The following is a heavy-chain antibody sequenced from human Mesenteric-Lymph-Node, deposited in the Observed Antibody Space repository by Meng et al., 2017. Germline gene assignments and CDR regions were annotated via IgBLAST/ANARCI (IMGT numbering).Heavy chain of an antibody. CDR3: ARGKQDAWELLAY. CDR2: IDDSGST. D-gene: IGHD1-26*01. J-gene: IGHJ4*02. V-gene: IGHV4-4*02. CDR1: GGSVSSNNW. Sequence: QVQLQESGPGLVKPSGTLSLTCTVSGGSVSSNNWWSWIRQPPGKGLEWIGDIDDSGSTNYNPSLNSRISISLDKSKNHFSLKVNSVTAADTAVYYCARGKQDAWELLAYWGQGALVTVSS.